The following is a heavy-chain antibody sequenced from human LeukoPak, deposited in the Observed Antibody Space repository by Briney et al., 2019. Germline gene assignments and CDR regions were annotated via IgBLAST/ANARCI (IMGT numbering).Heavy chain of an antibody. J-gene: IGHJ6*02. Sequence: PGRPLRLSCAASGFTFSSYAMHWVRQAPGKGLEWVAVISYDGSNKYYADSVKGRFTISRDNSKNTLYLQMNSLRAEDTAVYYCARGGQYCRSTSCYRPLDYYYGMDVWGQGTTVTVSS. CDR3: ARGGQYCRSTSCYRPLDYYYGMDV. CDR2: ISYDGSNK. D-gene: IGHD2-2*02. V-gene: IGHV3-30*04. CDR1: GFTFSSYA.